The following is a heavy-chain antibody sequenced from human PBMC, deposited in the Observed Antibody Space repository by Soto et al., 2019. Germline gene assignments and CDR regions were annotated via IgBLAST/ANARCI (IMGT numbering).Heavy chain of an antibody. Sequence: GGSLRLSCAASGFAFSTYAMTWVRQAPGKGLEWVSVISGSGGSSYYAASVKGRFTISRDNSKNTVYLQMNGLRAEDTALYFCAKVTKRDAAGSYEYYKYGMDVWGQGTTVTVYS. J-gene: IGHJ6*02. CDR2: ISGSGGSS. CDR1: GFAFSTYA. D-gene: IGHD6-13*01. V-gene: IGHV3-23*01. CDR3: AKVTKRDAAGSYEYYKYGMDV.